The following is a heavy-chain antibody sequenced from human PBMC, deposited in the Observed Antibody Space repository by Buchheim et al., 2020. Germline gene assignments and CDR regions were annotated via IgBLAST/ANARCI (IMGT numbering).Heavy chain of an antibody. CDR1: GFTFSSYA. V-gene: IGHV3-23*01. CDR3: AKDLLVATDYYDILTGYYLRAEYFQH. J-gene: IGHJ1*01. CDR2: ISGSGGST. D-gene: IGHD3-9*01. Sequence: EVQLLESGGGLVQPGGSLRLSCAASGFTFSSYAMSWVRQAPGKGLEWVSAISGSGGSTYYADSVKGWFTISRDNSKNTLYLQMNSLRAEDTAVYYCAKDLLVATDYYDILTGYYLRAEYFQHWGRGTL.